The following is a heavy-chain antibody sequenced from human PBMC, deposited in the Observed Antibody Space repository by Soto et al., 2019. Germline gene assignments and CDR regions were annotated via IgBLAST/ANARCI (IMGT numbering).Heavy chain of an antibody. V-gene: IGHV3-49*04. CDR2: IRSKAYGGTT. CDR3: TRVGATTSRDAFDI. Sequence: GSLRLSCTASGFTFGDYAMSWVRQAPGKGLEWVGFIRSKAYGGTTEYAASVKGRFTISRDDSKSIAYLQMNSLKTEDTAVYYCTRVGATTSRDAFDIWGQGTMVTVSS. CDR1: GFTFGDYA. J-gene: IGHJ3*02. D-gene: IGHD1-26*01.